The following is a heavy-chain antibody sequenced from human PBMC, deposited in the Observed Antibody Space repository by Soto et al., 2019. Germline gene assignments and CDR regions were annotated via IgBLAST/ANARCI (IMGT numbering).Heavy chain of an antibody. J-gene: IGHJ4*02. CDR3: ARFTRGSSGDY. V-gene: IGHV3-7*01. Sequence: GGSLRLSCVASGFTFNTYWMSWVHQAPGKGLEWVANIKEDGSEKYYVDSVKGRFTISRDNAKNLLYLQMNSLGAGDTAMYYCARFTRGSSGDYWGQGTLVTVSS. CDR2: IKEDGSEK. D-gene: IGHD6-25*01. CDR1: GFTFNTYW.